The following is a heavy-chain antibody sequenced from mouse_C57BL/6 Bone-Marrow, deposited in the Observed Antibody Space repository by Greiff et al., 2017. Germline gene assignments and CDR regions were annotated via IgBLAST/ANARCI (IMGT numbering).Heavy chain of an antibody. CDR1: GYAFSSYW. Sequence: QVQLKESGAELVKPGASVKISCKASGYAFSSYWMNWVKQRSGKGLEWIGQIYPGDGDTNYKGKFKCKAQLRAGKSSCTAYMQCSCLTSEDSAVYFCARKACYSEAMDYWGQGTSGTVSS. V-gene: IGHV1-80*01. CDR2: IYPGDGDT. J-gene: IGHJ4*01. CDR3: ARKACYSEAMDY.